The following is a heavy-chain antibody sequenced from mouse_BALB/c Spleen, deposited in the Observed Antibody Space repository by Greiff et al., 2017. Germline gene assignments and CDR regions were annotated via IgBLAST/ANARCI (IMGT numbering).Heavy chain of an antibody. CDR2: ISSGGSYT. CDR1: GFTFSSYG. J-gene: IGHJ3*01. D-gene: IGHD2-4*01. Sequence: EVKLMESGGDLVKPGGSLKLSCAASGFTFSSYGMSWVRQTPDKRLEWVATISSGGSYTYYPDSVKGRFTISRDNAKNTLYLQMSSLKSEDTAMYYCARRGYDYDGFAYWGQGTLVTVSA. V-gene: IGHV5-6*02. CDR3: ARRGYDYDGFAY.